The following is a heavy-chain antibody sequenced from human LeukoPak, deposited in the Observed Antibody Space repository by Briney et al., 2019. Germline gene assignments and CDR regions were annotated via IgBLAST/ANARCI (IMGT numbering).Heavy chain of an antibody. J-gene: IGHJ4*02. V-gene: IGHV1-69*13. D-gene: IGHD5-12*01. CDR2: IIPIFGTA. CDR1: GGTFSSYA. Sequence: ASVKVSCKASGGTFSSYAISWVRQAPGQGLEWMGGIIPIFGTANYAQKFQGRITITADESTSTAYMELSSLRSEDTAVYYCASSGGGYDFYYFDYWGLGTLVTVSS. CDR3: ASSGGGYDFYYFDY.